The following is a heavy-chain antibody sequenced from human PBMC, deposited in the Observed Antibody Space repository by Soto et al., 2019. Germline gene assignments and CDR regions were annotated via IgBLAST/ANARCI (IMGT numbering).Heavy chain of an antibody. CDR1: GFTFSSYA. D-gene: IGHD6-13*01. V-gene: IGHV3-30-3*01. Sequence: GGSLRLSCAASGFTFSSYAMHWVRQAPGKGLEWVAVISYDGSNKYYADSVKGRFTISRDNSKNTLYLQMNSLRAEDTAVYYCARGGSSSWYRWFDPWGQGTQVTVSS. J-gene: IGHJ5*02. CDR2: ISYDGSNK. CDR3: ARGGSSSWYRWFDP.